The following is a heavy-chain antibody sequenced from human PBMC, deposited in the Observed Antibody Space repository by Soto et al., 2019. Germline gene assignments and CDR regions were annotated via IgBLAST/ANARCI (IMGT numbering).Heavy chain of an antibody. V-gene: IGHV4-34*01. CDR1: GGSFSGYY. CDR2: INHSGST. CDR3: ARLLYYYDSSGYPRDY. D-gene: IGHD3-22*01. J-gene: IGHJ4*02. Sequence: SETLSLTCAVYGGSFSGYYWSWIRQPPGKGLEWIGEINHSGSTNYNPSLKSRVTISVDTSKNQFSLKLSSVTAADTAVYYCARLLYYYDSSGYPRDYWGQGTLVTVSS.